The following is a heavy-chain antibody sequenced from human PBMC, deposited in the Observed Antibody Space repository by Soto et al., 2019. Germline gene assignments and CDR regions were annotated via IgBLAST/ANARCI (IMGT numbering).Heavy chain of an antibody. CDR2: ISWNSGAI. CDR1: GFTFDDYA. D-gene: IGHD3-9*01. V-gene: IGHV3-9*01. J-gene: IGHJ4*02. Sequence: EVQLVESGGGWVQPGRSLRLSCAVSGFTFDDYAMHWVRQAPGEGLVRVSGISWNSGAIGYADSVKGRFTVLRDNAKSTLYLQMNSLRTEDTALYYCAKAMGPDWLARLDCWGQGTLVTVSS. CDR3: AKAMGPDWLARLDC.